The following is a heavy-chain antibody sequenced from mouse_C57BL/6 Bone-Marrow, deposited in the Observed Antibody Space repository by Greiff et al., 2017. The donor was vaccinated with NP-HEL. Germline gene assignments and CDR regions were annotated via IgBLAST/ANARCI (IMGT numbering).Heavy chain of an antibody. CDR1: GFTFSSYG. Sequence: EVKLVESGGDLVKPGGSLKLSCAASGFTFSSYGMSWVRQTPDKRLEWVATISSGGSYTYYPDSVKGRFTISRDNAKNTLYLQMSSLKSEDTAMYSCASTFCNYGSIPFDYWGQGTTLTVSS. CDR3: ASTFCNYGSIPFDY. D-gene: IGHD1-1*01. V-gene: IGHV5-6*01. J-gene: IGHJ2*01. CDR2: ISSGGSYT.